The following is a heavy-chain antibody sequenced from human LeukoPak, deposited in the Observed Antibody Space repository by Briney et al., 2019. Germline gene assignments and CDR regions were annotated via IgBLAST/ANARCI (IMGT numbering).Heavy chain of an antibody. CDR2: IIPIFGTA. V-gene: IGHV1-69*13. J-gene: IGHJ3*02. CDR3: AWYQIDDAFDI. Sequence: ASVKVSCKASGGTSSSYAISWVRQAPGQGLEWMGGIIPIFGTANYAQKFQGRVTITADESTSTAYMELSSLRSEDTAVYYCAWYQIDDAFDIWGQGTMVTVSS. CDR1: GGTSSSYA. D-gene: IGHD1-14*01.